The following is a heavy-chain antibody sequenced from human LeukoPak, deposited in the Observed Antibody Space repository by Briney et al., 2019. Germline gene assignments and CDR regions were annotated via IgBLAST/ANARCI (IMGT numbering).Heavy chain of an antibody. D-gene: IGHD3-16*01. CDR3: VRDQGGAVSY. CDR2: ISSLSGTI. Sequence: GGSLRLSCTASGFTFSSYSMNWVRQAPGKGLEWVSYISSLSGTIYYADSVKGRFIISRDNAQNSLFLQMNSLRAEDTAVYYCVRDQGGAVSYWGQGTLVTVSS. CDR1: GFTFSSYS. V-gene: IGHV3-48*01. J-gene: IGHJ4*02.